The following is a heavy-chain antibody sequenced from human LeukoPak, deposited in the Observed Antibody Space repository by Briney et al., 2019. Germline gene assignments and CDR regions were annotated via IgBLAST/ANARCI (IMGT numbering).Heavy chain of an antibody. D-gene: IGHD6-6*01. Sequence: PSETLSLTCIVSGGSISRANYWGCVRQPPGKGLGWIGSIYYSGSAFYNPSLKSRVTISVDTSKNQFSLNLSSVTAADTAVYYCARARWSIAARPDNYYYYMDVWGKGTTVTVSS. V-gene: IGHV4-39*07. CDR2: IYYSGSA. J-gene: IGHJ6*03. CDR3: ARARWSIAARPDNYYYYMDV. CDR1: GGSISRANY.